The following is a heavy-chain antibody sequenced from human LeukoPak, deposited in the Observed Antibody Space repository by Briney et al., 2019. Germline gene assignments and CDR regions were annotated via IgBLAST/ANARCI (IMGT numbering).Heavy chain of an antibody. J-gene: IGHJ4*02. CDR1: GFTFSNYV. CDR2: ISYDGSNK. D-gene: IGHD2-21*02. CDR3: VKDLNCGGDCYSAAGH. Sequence: GKSLGLSCAASGFTFSNYVIHWVRQAPDKGLEWVAVISYDGSNKYYVDSVKGRFTISRDNSKNTLFLQMNSLRAEDTAVYYCVKDLNCGGDCYSAAGHWGQGILVTVSS. V-gene: IGHV3-30*18.